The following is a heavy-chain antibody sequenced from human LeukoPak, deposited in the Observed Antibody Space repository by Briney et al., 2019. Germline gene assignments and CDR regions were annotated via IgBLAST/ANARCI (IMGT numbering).Heavy chain of an antibody. D-gene: IGHD2-21*01. J-gene: IGHJ4*02. V-gene: IGHV3-7*03. Sequence: GGSLRLSCAASGFTFSSYWMSWVRQAPGKGLEWVANIKQDGSEKYYVDSVKGRFTISRDNAKNSLYLQMNSLRAEGTAVYYCARDPGLPSFDYWGQGTLVTVSS. CDR3: ARDPGLPSFDY. CDR2: IKQDGSEK. CDR1: GFTFSSYW.